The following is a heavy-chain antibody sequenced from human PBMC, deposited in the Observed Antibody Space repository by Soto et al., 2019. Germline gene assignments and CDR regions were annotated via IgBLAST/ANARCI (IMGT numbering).Heavy chain of an antibody. CDR2: IKSKTDGGTT. D-gene: IGHD1-7*01. CDR3: TTRHLYNWNSFPIDY. J-gene: IGHJ4*02. V-gene: IGHV3-15*07. CDR1: GFTFSNAW. Sequence: GGSLRLSCAASGFTFSNAWMNWVRQAPGKGLEWVGRIKSKTDGGTTDYAAPVKGRFTISRDDSKNTLYLQMNSLKTEDTAVYYCTTRHLYNWNSFPIDYWGQGTLVTVSS.